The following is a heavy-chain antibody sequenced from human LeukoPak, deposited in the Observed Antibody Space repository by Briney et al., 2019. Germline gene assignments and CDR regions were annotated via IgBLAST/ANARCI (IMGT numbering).Heavy chain of an antibody. V-gene: IGHV5-51*01. Sequence: GESVKISCKGSGYSFANYWIGWVGQMPGKGLEWMGSVYPADSDTRYSPSFQGQVTISADKSISTAYLQWSSLKASDTAMYYCARRGGGYVDYWGQGTLVTVSS. CDR3: ARRGGGYVDY. CDR1: GYSFANYW. D-gene: IGHD2-15*01. J-gene: IGHJ4*02. CDR2: VYPADSDT.